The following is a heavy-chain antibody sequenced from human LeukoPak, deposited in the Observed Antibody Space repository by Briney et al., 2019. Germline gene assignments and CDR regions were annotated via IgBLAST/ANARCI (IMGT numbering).Heavy chain of an antibody. V-gene: IGHV3-48*03. CDR3: ARGGYYFDY. Sequence: GGTLRLSCAASEFTFSSFEMNWVRQAPGKGLEWGSKISDSGGTIYYADSVKGRFTIFIDNAENSLYLQMSSLRAEDTAVYYCARGGYYFDYWGQGTLVTVSS. CDR1: EFTFSSFE. CDR2: ISDSGGTI. J-gene: IGHJ4*02.